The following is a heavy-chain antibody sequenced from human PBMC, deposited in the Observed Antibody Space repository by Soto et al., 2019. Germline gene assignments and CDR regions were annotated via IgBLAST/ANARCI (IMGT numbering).Heavy chain of an antibody. J-gene: IGHJ4*02. Sequence: SETLSLTCTVSGGSISSGGYYWSWIRQHPGKGLEWIGYIYYSGSTYYNPSLKSRVTISVDTSKNQFSLKLSSVTAADTAVYYCARVDCTNGVCYRDYWGQGTLVTVSS. D-gene: IGHD2-8*01. CDR3: ARVDCTNGVCYRDY. CDR1: GGSISSGGYY. V-gene: IGHV4-31*03. CDR2: IYYSGST.